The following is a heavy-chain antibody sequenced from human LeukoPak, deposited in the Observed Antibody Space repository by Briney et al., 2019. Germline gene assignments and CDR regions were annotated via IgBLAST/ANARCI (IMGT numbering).Heavy chain of an antibody. J-gene: IGHJ4*02. CDR2: MRNSDNV. Sequence: NPSETLSLTCTVSGGSISSYYWSWIRQHPGKGLEWIGYMRNSDNVAYNPPLKSRVAISVDTSKNQISLKLSSVTAADTAVYYCARERGRLVDYWGRGTLVIVSS. V-gene: IGHV4-59*06. CDR1: GGSISSYY. CDR3: ARERGRLVDY. D-gene: IGHD6-25*01.